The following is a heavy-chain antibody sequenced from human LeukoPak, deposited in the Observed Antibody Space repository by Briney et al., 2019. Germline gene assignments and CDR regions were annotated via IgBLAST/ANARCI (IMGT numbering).Heavy chain of an antibody. CDR1: GYTFTGYY. V-gene: IGHV1-2*02. Sequence: PGASVKVSCKASGYTFTGYYRHWVRQAPGQGLEWMGWINPNSGGTNYAQKFQGRVTMTRDTSISTAYMELSRLRSDDTAVYYCARAVLPEMATSYWGQGTLVTVSS. CDR3: ARAVLPEMATSY. D-gene: IGHD5-24*01. J-gene: IGHJ4*02. CDR2: INPNSGGT.